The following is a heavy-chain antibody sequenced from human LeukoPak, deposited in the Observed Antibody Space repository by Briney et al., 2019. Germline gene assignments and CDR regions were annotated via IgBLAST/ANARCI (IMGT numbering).Heavy chain of an antibody. J-gene: IGHJ3*02. CDR2: IYYRGST. CDR3: ARDRYSGSDGFGAFDI. CDR1: GGPLTSYY. Sequence: PSETLSLTCAVSGGPLTSYYWSWIRQPPGKGLEWIGFIYYRGSTNYNPSLESRVTISVDTSKNRFSLKLSSVTAADTAVYYCARDRYSGSDGFGAFDIWGQGTMVTVSS. V-gene: IGHV4-59*01. D-gene: IGHD5-12*01.